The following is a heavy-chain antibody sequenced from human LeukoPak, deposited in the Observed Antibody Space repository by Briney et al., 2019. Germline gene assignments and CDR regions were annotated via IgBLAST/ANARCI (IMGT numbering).Heavy chain of an antibody. D-gene: IGHD3-10*01. CDR3: ARASKVGSSDDAFDI. V-gene: IGHV3-7*01. J-gene: IGHJ3*02. Sequence: GGSLRLSCAASGITFSRPYMRWVRQSRGKGLEWVANIRQDGGDKYDVDSVEGRFTISRDNADNSLYLQMNSLRAEDTGVYYWARASKVGSSDDAFDIWGQGTMVTVSS. CDR1: GITFSRPY. CDR2: IRQDGGDK.